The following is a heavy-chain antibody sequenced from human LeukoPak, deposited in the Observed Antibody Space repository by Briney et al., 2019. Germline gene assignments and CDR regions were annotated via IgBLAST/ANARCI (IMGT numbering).Heavy chain of an antibody. CDR2: INHSGST. Sequence: SETLSLTCAVYGGSFSGYYWSWIRQPPGKGLEWIGDINHSGSTNYNPSLKSRVTISVDTSKNQFSLKLSSVTAADTAVYYCARGRYCSSTSCPKFDYWGQGTLVTVSS. CDR3: ARGRYCSSTSCPKFDY. V-gene: IGHV4-34*01. J-gene: IGHJ4*02. CDR1: GGSFSGYY. D-gene: IGHD2-2*01.